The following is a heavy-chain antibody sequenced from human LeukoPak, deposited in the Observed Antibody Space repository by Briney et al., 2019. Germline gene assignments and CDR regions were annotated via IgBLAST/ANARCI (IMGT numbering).Heavy chain of an antibody. J-gene: IGHJ6*02. Sequence: SVKVSCKASGGTFSSYAISWVRQAPGQGLEWMGRIIPILGIANYAQKFQGRVTITADKSTSTAYMELSSLRSEDTAVYYCATSTVTQNYYYHGMDVWGQGTTVTVSS. CDR2: IIPILGIA. CDR1: GGTFSSYA. D-gene: IGHD4-11*01. CDR3: ATSTVTQNYYYHGMDV. V-gene: IGHV1-69*04.